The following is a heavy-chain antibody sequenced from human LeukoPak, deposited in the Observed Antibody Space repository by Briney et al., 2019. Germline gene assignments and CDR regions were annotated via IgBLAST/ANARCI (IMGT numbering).Heavy chain of an antibody. CDR2: IFKSGTA. Sequence: SETLSLTCTVSGGSINTYYWSWIRQPPGKGLEWIAYIFKSGTANYNPSLESRVTISIDTSKNQFSLKLSSVTAADTAVYYCARESDDGDYGWGYWGQGTLVTVSS. V-gene: IGHV4-59*01. CDR1: GGSINTYY. CDR3: ARESDDGDYGWGY. J-gene: IGHJ4*02. D-gene: IGHD4-17*01.